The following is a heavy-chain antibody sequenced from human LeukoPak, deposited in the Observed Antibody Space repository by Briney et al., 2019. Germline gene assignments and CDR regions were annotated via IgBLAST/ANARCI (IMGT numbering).Heavy chain of an antibody. D-gene: IGHD3-9*01. CDR2: ISAYNGNT. CDR3: ARGVLRYFDWLLYGGGYYFDY. J-gene: IGHJ4*02. CDR1: GYTFTSYG. V-gene: IGHV1-18*01. Sequence: GASVKVSCKASGYTFTSYGISWVRQAPGQGPEWMGWISAYNGNTNYAQKLQGRVTMTTDTSTSTAYMELRSLRSDDTAVYYCARGVLRYFDWLLYGGGYYFDYWGQGTLVTVSS.